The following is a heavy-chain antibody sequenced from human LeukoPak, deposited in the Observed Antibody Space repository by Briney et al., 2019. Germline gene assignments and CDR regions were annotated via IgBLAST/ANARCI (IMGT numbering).Heavy chain of an antibody. D-gene: IGHD2-21*02. V-gene: IGHV7-4-1*02. CDR3: ARGIGCGGDCSDQDAFDI. Sequence: ASVKVSCKASGYTFTSYAMNWVRQAPGQGLEWMGWINTNTGNPTYAQGFTGRFVFSLDTSVSTAYLQISSLKAEDTAVYYCARGIGCGGDCSDQDAFDIWAKGQWSPSLQ. J-gene: IGHJ3*02. CDR2: INTNTGNP. CDR1: GYTFTSYA.